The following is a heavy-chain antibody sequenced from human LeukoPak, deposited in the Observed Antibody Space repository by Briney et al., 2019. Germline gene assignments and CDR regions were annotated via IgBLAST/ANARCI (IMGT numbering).Heavy chain of an antibody. J-gene: IGHJ4*02. CDR1: GFTFSSYG. CDR3: ARDSENSYDFWSGYFVDY. V-gene: IGHV3-33*01. Sequence: GRSLRLSCAASGFTFSSYGMHWVRQAPGKGLEWVAVIWYDGSNKYYADSVKGRSTISRDNSKNTLYLQMNSLRAEDTAVYYCARDSENSYDFWSGYFVDYWGQGTLVTVSS. D-gene: IGHD3-3*01. CDR2: IWYDGSNK.